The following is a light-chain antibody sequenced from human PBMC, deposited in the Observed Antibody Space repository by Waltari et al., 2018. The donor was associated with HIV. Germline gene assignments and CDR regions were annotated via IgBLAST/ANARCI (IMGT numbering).Light chain of an antibody. J-gene: IGLJ2*01. CDR1: SSNIGSKY. Sequence: QSVLTQPPSASGTPGQRVTISCSGSSSNIGSKYVYWYQKLPGTAPKLLIYRNNQRPSGVPDRFSGSKSGTSASLAISGLRSEDEADYYCAAWDDGLSGPLVVFGGGTKLTVL. V-gene: IGLV1-47*01. CDR3: AAWDDGLSGPLVV. CDR2: RNN.